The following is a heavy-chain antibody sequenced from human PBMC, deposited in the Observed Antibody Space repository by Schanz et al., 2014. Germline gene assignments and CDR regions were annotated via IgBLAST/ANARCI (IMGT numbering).Heavy chain of an antibody. D-gene: IGHD6-13*01. J-gene: IGHJ4*02. V-gene: IGHV3-23*04. Sequence: VQLVESGGGVVQPGRSLRLSCAASGITLSGYGLHWVRQAPGKGLEWVSALTGSGTTTYYADSVKGRFTISRDNSKNTLDLQMNSLRAEDTAIYYCAKDLAAVGVFDYWGQGSLVTVSP. CDR1: GITLSGYG. CDR3: AKDLAAVGVFDY. CDR2: LTGSGTTT.